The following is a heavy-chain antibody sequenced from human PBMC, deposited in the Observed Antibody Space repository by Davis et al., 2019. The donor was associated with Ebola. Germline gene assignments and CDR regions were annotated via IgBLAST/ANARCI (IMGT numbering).Heavy chain of an antibody. CDR1: GYTFDIHA. CDR2: INPGGGKA. CDR3: ARVDCSGGSCFPDY. D-gene: IGHD2-15*01. J-gene: IGHJ4*02. Sequence: AASVKVSCKASGYTFDIHAINWVRQAPGQGLEWMGIINPGGGKASYAQKFQGRISMTRDTSTSTMYLEMSNLRYEDTAVYYCARVDCSGGSCFPDYWGQGTLVTVSS. V-gene: IGHV1-46*02.